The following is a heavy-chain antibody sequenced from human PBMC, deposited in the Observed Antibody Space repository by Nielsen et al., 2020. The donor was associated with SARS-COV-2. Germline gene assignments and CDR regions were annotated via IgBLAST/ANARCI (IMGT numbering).Heavy chain of an antibody. D-gene: IGHD3-3*01. V-gene: IGHV3-7*01. CDR3: VRDSSVVIWSGYPVD. CDR1: GFTFGISW. Sequence: GESLKISCAASGFTFGISWMSWVRQAPRKGLEWVAYIKPDGDGKSYVDSVTGRFTISRDNTKNSLYLQMNSLRAEDTAVYYCVRDSSVVIWSGYPVDWSQGTLVTVSS. J-gene: IGHJ4*02. CDR2: IKPDGDGK.